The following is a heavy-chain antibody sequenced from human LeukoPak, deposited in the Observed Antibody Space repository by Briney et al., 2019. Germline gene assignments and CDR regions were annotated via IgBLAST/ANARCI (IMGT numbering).Heavy chain of an antibody. CDR2: IYYNGST. D-gene: IGHD4-23*01. CDR1: GGSISTSSYY. Sequence: TSSETLSLTCTVSGGSISTSSYYWGWIRQPPGKGLQWIGSIYYNGSTYYNPSLKSRVIISVDTSKNQFSLKLSSVTAADTAVYYCAGANGERTVVTRTIDYWGQGTLVTVSS. CDR3: AGANGERTVVTRTIDY. J-gene: IGHJ4*02. V-gene: IGHV4-39*01.